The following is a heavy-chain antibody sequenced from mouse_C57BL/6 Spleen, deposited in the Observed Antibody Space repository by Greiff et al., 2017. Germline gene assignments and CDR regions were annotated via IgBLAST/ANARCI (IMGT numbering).Heavy chain of an antibody. CDR2: ISSGGSYT. Sequence: EVQLQQSGGDLVKPGGSLKLSCAASGFTFSSYGMSWVRQTPDKRLEWVATISSGGSYTYYPDSVKGRFTISRDNAKNTLYLQMSSLKSEDTAMYYCARLDGYWFAYWGQGTLVTVSA. CDR1: GFTFSSYG. CDR3: ARLDGYWFAY. D-gene: IGHD2-3*01. V-gene: IGHV5-6*01. J-gene: IGHJ3*01.